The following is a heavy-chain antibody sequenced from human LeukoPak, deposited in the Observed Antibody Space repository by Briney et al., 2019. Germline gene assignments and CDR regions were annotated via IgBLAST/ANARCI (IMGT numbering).Heavy chain of an antibody. Sequence: SETLSLTCTVSGGSISSYYWSWIRQPAGKGLEWIGRIYTSGSTNYNPSLRSRVTLSVDTSKSQFSLNLTSVTAADTAVYYCARLHYYDSTRFDYWGQGTLVTVSS. J-gene: IGHJ4*02. CDR3: ARLHYYDSTRFDY. D-gene: IGHD3-22*01. V-gene: IGHV4-4*07. CDR2: IYTSGST. CDR1: GGSISSYY.